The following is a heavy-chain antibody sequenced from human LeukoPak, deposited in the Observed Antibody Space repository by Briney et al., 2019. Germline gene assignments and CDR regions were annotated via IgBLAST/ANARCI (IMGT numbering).Heavy chain of an antibody. CDR2: IYYMGPT. V-gene: IGHV4-59*11. CDR3: ARDLMGASHFDY. CDR1: GGRINKHY. J-gene: IGHJ4*02. D-gene: IGHD4/OR15-4a*01. Sequence: SETLSLTCTVSGGRINKHYWTWIRQPPGKGLEWLGYIYYMGPTNYNPSLRSRVTISIDTSKKQFSLKMSSVTAADTAVYYCARDLMGASHFDYWGQGTLVTVSS.